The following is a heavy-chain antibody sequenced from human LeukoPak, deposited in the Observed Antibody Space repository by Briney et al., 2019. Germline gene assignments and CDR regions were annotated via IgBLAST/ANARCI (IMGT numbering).Heavy chain of an antibody. Sequence: TSEALSLTCTVSGGSISTSSYYWGWIRQPPGKGLEWIATIYYSGTTYYNPSLKSRVTISVDTSKNQISLNLTSVTAADTALYFCARHRDYYDSWGHGTLVTVSS. J-gene: IGHJ4*01. D-gene: IGHD3-22*01. CDR3: ARHRDYYDS. CDR2: IYYSGTT. V-gene: IGHV4-39*01. CDR1: GGSISTSSYY.